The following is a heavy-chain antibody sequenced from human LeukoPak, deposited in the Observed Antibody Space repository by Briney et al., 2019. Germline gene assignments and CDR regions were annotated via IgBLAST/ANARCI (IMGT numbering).Heavy chain of an antibody. CDR2: IYWDDDR. CDR3: AHRKNYYDSSVFDN. J-gene: IGHJ4*02. CDR1: GFSLNTRGVG. V-gene: IGHV2-5*02. Sequence: SGPTLVNPTQTLTLTCTFSGFSLNTRGVGVGWIRQPPGRALEWLALIYWDDDRRYSPSLKSRLTITKDTSKNQVVLTMTNMEPVHTATYFCAHRKNYYDSSVFDNWGQGTLVTVSS. D-gene: IGHD3-22*01.